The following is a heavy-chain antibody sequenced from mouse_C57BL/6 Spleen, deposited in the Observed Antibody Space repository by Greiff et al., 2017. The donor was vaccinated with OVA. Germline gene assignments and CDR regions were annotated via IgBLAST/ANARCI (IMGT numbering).Heavy chain of an antibody. V-gene: IGHV1-64*01. Sequence: QVQLQQSGAELVKPGASVKLSCKASGYTFTSYWMHWVKQRPGQGLEWIGMIHPNSGSTNYNEKFKSKATLTVDKSSSTAYMQLSSLTSEDSAVYYCARSLITTVVAPDYWGQGTTLTVSS. J-gene: IGHJ2*01. CDR2: IHPNSGST. D-gene: IGHD1-1*01. CDR3: ARSLITTVVAPDY. CDR1: GYTFTSYW.